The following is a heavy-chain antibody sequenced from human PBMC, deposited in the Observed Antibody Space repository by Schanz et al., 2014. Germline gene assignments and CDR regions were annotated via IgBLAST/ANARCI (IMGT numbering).Heavy chain of an antibody. CDR2: ISSRSSYI. V-gene: IGHV3-21*01. Sequence: EVQLVESGGGLVKPGGSLRLSCVTSGFTFGAYTMNWVRQAPGKGLEWVSSISSRSSYIYYTDSVKGRFTISRDSARNSLYLQMSSLRAEDTAVYYCARGTPFLCDYWGQGTLVTVSS. CDR1: GFTFGAYT. CDR3: ARGTPFLCDY. D-gene: IGHD3-16*01. J-gene: IGHJ4*02.